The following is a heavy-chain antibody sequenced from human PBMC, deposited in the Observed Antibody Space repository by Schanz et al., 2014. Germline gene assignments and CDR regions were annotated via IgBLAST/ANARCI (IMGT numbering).Heavy chain of an antibody. D-gene: IGHD6-13*01. J-gene: IGHJ4*02. CDR1: GFTFSTFA. V-gene: IGHV3-48*01. Sequence: EVQLVESGGDLVQPGGSLRLSCSASGFTFSTFAMHWVRQAPGKGPEWVSYIRSSSTPIYYADSVKGRFTISRDNAKNSLYLQMNSLRAEDTAVYYCARDQGYTTSWHIFDLWGQGTLVTVSS. CDR2: IRSSSTPI. CDR3: ARDQGYTTSWHIFDL.